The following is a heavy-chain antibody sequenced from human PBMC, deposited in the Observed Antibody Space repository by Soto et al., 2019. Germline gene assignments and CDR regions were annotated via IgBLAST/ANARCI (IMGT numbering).Heavy chain of an antibody. D-gene: IGHD6-13*01. CDR2: IIPIFGTA. CDR3: ARDGPEGIAAAGTFNWFDP. V-gene: IGHV1-69*13. Sequence: SVKVSCKASGGTFSSYAISWVRQAPGQGLEWMGGIIPIFGTANYAQKFQGRVTITADESTSTAYMELSSLRSEDTAVYYCARDGPEGIAAAGTFNWFDPWGQGTLVTVSS. J-gene: IGHJ5*02. CDR1: GGTFSSYA.